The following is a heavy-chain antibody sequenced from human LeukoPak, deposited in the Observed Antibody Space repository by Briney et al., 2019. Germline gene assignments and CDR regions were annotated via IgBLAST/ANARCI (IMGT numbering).Heavy chain of an antibody. V-gene: IGHV3-66*01. Sequence: GGSLRLSCAASGFTFSSYAMSWVRQAPGKGLEWVSVIYSGGSTYYADSVKGRFTISRDNSKNTLYLQMNSLRAEDTAVYYCARRRVPDAFDIWGQGTMVTVSS. CDR2: IYSGGST. D-gene: IGHD3-10*01. CDR1: GFTFSSYA. CDR3: ARRRVPDAFDI. J-gene: IGHJ3*02.